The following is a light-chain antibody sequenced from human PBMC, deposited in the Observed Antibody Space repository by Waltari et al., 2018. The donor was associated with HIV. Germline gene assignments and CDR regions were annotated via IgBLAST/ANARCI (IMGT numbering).Light chain of an antibody. CDR2: EGS. Sequence: QSALTQPASVSGSRGQSITISCTGTSSDVGRYNLVSWYQQHPGKAPKIMIYEGSKRPSGVSNRFSCSKYGNTASLTISGLQTEDEADYYCCSYAGNREIFGGGTKLTVL. CDR1: SSDVGRYNL. V-gene: IGLV2-23*01. J-gene: IGLJ2*01. CDR3: CSYAGNREI.